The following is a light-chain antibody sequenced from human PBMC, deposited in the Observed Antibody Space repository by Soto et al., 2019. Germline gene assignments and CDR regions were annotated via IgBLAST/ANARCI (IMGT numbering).Light chain of an antibody. J-gene: IGLJ1*01. Sequence: QSVLTQPPSASGSPGQSVAISCPGTSSYVGGYNYVSWYQQHPGKAPKLMIYEVNKRPSGVPDRFSGSRSGNTASLTISGLQAEDEDDYYCSSYTDSSNYVFGTGTKVTVL. CDR2: EVN. CDR3: SSYTDSSNYV. CDR1: SSYVGGYNY. V-gene: IGLV2-8*01.